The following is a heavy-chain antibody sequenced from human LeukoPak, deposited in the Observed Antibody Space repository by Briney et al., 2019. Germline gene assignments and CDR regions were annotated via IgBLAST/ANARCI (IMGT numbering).Heavy chain of an antibody. CDR2: IYSGGST. Sequence: PGGSLRLSCAASGFTVSSNYMSWVRQAPGKGLEWVSVIYSGGSTYYADSVKGRFTISRDNSKNTLYLQMNSLRAEDTAVYYCARGGVTLWFLHSTFDYWGQGTLVTVSS. J-gene: IGHJ4*02. V-gene: IGHV3-66*01. D-gene: IGHD2-21*01. CDR1: GFTVSSNY. CDR3: ARGGVTLWFLHSTFDY.